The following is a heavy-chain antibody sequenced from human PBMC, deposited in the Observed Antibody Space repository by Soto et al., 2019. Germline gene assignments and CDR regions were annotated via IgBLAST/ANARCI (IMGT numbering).Heavy chain of an antibody. CDR2: ISAGGSNI. Sequence: GGSLRLSCAASGFSFSSYSMNWVCQAPGKGLEWVAYISAGGSNIYYADSVKARFTISRDNDDNSLYLAMNSLRVEDSAVYYCASDPDRTIVRWLDRCGQGTYVT. J-gene: IGHJ5*02. D-gene: IGHD1-1*01. CDR1: GFSFSSYS. CDR3: ASDPDRTIVRWLDR. V-gene: IGHV3-21*01.